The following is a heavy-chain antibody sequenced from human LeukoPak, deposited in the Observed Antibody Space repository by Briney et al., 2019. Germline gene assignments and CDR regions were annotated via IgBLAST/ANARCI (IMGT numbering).Heavy chain of an antibody. J-gene: IGHJ4*02. CDR3: ARGRGYCTSTTCLLPFDY. V-gene: IGHV3-53*01. CDR2: IYSGGST. Sequence: GGSLRLSYAASGFTVSTYYMTWVRQAPGKGLECVSLIYSGGSTYYADSVKGRFTISRDNAKNTLYLQMNSLRAEDTAMYYCARGRGYCTSTTCLLPFDYWGQGTLVTVSS. D-gene: IGHD2-2*01. CDR1: GFTVSTYY.